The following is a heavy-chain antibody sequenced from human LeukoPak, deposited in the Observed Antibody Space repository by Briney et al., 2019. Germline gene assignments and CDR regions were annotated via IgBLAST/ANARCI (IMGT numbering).Heavy chain of an antibody. CDR1: GFIFSDYY. CDR3: ARQEGGSYSSLDY. J-gene: IGHJ4*02. D-gene: IGHD1-26*01. CDR2: ISSSGHTI. Sequence: GGSLRLSCAASGFIFSDYYMSWIRQAPGKGLEWLSYISSSGHTIYYADSVKGRFTISRDNAKNSLYLQMNRLGAEDTAVYYCARQEGGSYSSLDYWGQGTLVTVSS. V-gene: IGHV3-11*01.